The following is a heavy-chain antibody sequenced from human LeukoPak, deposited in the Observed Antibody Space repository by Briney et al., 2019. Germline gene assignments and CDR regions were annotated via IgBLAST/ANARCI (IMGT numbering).Heavy chain of an antibody. CDR3: ARVGPYSSSWYEGQNYYYYYYMDV. D-gene: IGHD6-13*01. V-gene: IGHV1-2*02. CDR2: INPNSGGT. CDR1: GYTFTGYY. J-gene: IGHJ6*03. Sequence: GASVKVSCKASGYTFTGYYMHWVRQAPGQGLEWMGWINPNSGGTNYAQKFQGRVTMTRDTSISTAYMELSRLRSDDTAVYYCARVGPYSSSWYEGQNYYYYYYMDVWGKGTTVTVSS.